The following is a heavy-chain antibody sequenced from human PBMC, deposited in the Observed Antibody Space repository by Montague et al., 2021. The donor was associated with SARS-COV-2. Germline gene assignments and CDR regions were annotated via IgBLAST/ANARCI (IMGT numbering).Heavy chain of an antibody. CDR1: GGSISSYY. J-gene: IGHJ2*01. CDR3: ARASITMVRGVTRWYFDL. D-gene: IGHD3-10*01. V-gene: IGHV4-59*13. Sequence: SETLSLTCTVSGGSISSYYWSWIRQPPGKGLEWIGYIYYSGRTNYNPSXXSRVTISVDTSKNQFSLKLSSVTAADTAVYYCARASITMVRGVTRWYFDLWGRGTLVTVSS. CDR2: IYYSGRT.